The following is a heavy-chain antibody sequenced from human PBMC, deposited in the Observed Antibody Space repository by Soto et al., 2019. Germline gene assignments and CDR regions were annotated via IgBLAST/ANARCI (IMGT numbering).Heavy chain of an antibody. D-gene: IGHD6-13*01. CDR3: AKTHSSWYTRFDS. CDR2: ISGSGTTT. Sequence: EVQLLESGGGLEQPGGSLRLSCAASGFIFSSYALSWVRQAPGKGLEWVSAISGSGTTTYYADSVKGRFTFSRDNSKNMLFLQMNSLRADAAAVCYCAKTHSSWYTRFDSWGQGTLVTVSS. J-gene: IGHJ4*02. V-gene: IGHV3-23*01. CDR1: GFIFSSYA.